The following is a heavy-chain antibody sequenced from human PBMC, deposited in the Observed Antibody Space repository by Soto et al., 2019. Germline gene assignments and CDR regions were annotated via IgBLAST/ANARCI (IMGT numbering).Heavy chain of an antibody. CDR1: GGSISSYY. V-gene: IGHV4-59*08. Sequence: SETLSLTCTVSGGSISSYYWSWIRQPPGKGLEWIGYIYYSGSTNYNPSLKSRVTISVDTSKNQFSLKLSSVTAADTAVYYCARQSGGWYGLDYWGQGTLVTVSS. J-gene: IGHJ4*02. CDR3: ARQSGGWYGLDY. D-gene: IGHD6-19*01. CDR2: IYYSGST.